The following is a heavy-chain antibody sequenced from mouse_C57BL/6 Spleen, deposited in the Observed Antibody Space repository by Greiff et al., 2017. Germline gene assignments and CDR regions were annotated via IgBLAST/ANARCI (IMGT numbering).Heavy chain of an antibody. J-gene: IGHJ4*01. CDR2: IRNKANGYTT. CDR3: VKAMDY. V-gene: IGHV7-4*01. CDR1: GFTFTDYY. Sequence: EVKVVESGGGLVQPGASLRLSCAASGFTFTDYYMSWVRQPPGKPPEWLAMIRNKANGYTTEYTASVKGRFTISRENSHNIRYLQMNTLSAEDSATYYCVKAMDYWGQGTSVTVSS.